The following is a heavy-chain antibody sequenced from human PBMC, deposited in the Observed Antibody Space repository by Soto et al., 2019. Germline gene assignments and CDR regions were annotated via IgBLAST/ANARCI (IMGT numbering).Heavy chain of an antibody. D-gene: IGHD4-17*01. Sequence: PSETLSLTCAVSGGSIRSSNWWSWVRQPPEKGLEWIGEIYHSGSTNYNPSLKSRVTISVDKSKNQFSLRLSSMTAADTAVYYCARVSSSGDYADYWGQGTLVTVSS. V-gene: IGHV4-4*02. J-gene: IGHJ4*02. CDR3: ARVSSSGDYADY. CDR1: GGSIRSSNW. CDR2: IYHSGST.